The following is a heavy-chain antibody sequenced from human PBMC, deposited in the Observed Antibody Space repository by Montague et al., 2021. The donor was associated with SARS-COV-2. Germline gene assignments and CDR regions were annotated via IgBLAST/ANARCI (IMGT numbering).Heavy chain of an antibody. Sequence: SETLSLTCAVYGGSFSGYYWSWIRQPPGKGLEWIGEINHSGSTXXXPSXXXRVTISVDTSKNQFSLKLSSVTAADTAVYYCTREGYQVLWSDYYYYGMHVWGQGTTVTVSS. D-gene: IGHD2-2*01. V-gene: IGHV4-34*01. CDR3: TREGYQVLWSDYYYYGMHV. CDR2: INHSGST. CDR1: GGSFSGYY. J-gene: IGHJ6*02.